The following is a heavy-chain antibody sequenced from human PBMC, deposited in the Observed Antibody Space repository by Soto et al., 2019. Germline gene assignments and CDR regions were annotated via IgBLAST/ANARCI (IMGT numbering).Heavy chain of an antibody. CDR2: IYYSGST. V-gene: IGHV4-39*01. J-gene: IGHJ5*02. D-gene: IGHD3-3*01. CDR3: ARHRITIFGVATGWFDP. CDR1: GGSISSSSCY. Sequence: SETLSLTCTVSGGSISSSSCYWGWIRQPPGKGLEWIGSIYYSGSTYYNPSLKSRVTISVDTSKNQFSLKLSSVTAADTAVYYCARHRITIFGVATGWFDPWGQGTLVTVYS.